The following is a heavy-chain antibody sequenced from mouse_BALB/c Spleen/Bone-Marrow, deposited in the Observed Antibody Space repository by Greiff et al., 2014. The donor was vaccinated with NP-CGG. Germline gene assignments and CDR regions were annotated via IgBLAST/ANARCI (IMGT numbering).Heavy chain of an antibody. CDR3: ALITTATFSYWYFDV. CDR1: GFNIKDTY. J-gene: IGHJ1*01. V-gene: IGHV14-3*02. D-gene: IGHD1-2*01. Sequence: VQLQQSGAELVKPGASVKLSCTASGFNIKDTYMHWGKQRPEQGLEWIGRIDPANGYSINDPKFQGKATITADTTSNTAHLQLSSLTSEDTAVYYCALITTATFSYWYFDVWGAGTTVTVSS. CDR2: IDPANGYS.